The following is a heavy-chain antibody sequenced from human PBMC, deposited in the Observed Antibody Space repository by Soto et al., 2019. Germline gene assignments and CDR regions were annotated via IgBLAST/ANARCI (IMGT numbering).Heavy chain of an antibody. Sequence: QVQLVESGGGLVKPGGSLRLSCAASGFTFSDYYMSWIRQAPGKGLEWVSYISSSGSYIYYADSVKGRFTVSRDNARNSLYLQMNSLRAEDTAVYYCAREGGSQYCTTTSCYNWFDPWGQGTLVTVSS. V-gene: IGHV3-11*04. D-gene: IGHD2-2*01. CDR2: ISSSGSYI. CDR3: AREGGSQYCTTTSCYNWFDP. CDR1: GFTFSDYY. J-gene: IGHJ5*02.